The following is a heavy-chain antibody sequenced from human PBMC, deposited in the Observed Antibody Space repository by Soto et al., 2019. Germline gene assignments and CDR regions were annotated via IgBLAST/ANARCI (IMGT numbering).Heavy chain of an antibody. V-gene: IGHV1-18*01. D-gene: IGHD2-2*01. CDR3: ARDCSSTSCYVGPDI. CDR2: ISAYNGNT. J-gene: IGHJ4*02. Sequence: ASVKVSCKASGYTFTSYGISWVRQAPGQGLEWMGWISAYNGNTNYAQKLQGRVTMTTDTSTSTAYMELRSLRSDDTAVYYCARDCSSTSCYVGPDIWGQGTLVTSPQ. CDR1: GYTFTSYG.